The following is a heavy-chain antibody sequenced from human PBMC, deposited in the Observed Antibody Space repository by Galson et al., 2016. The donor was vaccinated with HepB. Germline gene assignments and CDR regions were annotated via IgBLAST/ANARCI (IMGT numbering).Heavy chain of an antibody. CDR3: AHRGYCSGTSCYDYFQH. D-gene: IGHD2-2*01. Sequence: PALVKPTQTLTLTCTLSGLSLSSFGVGVGWIRQPPGKALEGLALFYWDDDKRYSPSLLSRLTITKDTSKNQVVLTMANMDPVDTATYYCAHRGYCSGTSCYDYFQHWGQGTLVIVSS. V-gene: IGHV2-5*02. J-gene: IGHJ1*01. CDR1: GLSLSSFGVG. CDR2: FYWDDDK.